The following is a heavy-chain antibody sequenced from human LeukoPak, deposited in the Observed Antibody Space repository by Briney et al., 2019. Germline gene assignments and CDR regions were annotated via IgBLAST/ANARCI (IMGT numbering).Heavy chain of an antibody. CDR1: GYVFTGHY. Sequence: ASVKVSCKASGYVFTGHYMYWVRQAPGQRLEWMGWINPNSGGTNYAHKFQGRVTMTRDTSINTAYMELSSLRSDDTAVYYCARVTRIAIFGTVNNYFDYWGTGTLVTVSS. J-gene: IGHJ4*02. V-gene: IGHV1-2*02. CDR2: INPNSGGT. CDR3: ARVTRIAIFGTVNNYFDY. D-gene: IGHD3-3*01.